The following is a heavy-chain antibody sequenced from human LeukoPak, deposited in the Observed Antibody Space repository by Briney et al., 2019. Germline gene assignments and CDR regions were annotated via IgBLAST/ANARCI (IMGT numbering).Heavy chain of an antibody. CDR3: ANYEYYYDSSGYPTGAFDI. CDR1: GDSISSSSYY. Sequence: SETLSLTCTVSGDSISSSSYYWGWIRQPPGKGLEWIGSIYYSGSTYYNPSLKSRVTISVDTSKNQFSLKLSSVTAADTAVYYCANYEYYYDSSGYPTGAFDIWGQGTMVTVSS. J-gene: IGHJ3*02. CDR2: IYYSGST. D-gene: IGHD3-22*01. V-gene: IGHV4-39*07.